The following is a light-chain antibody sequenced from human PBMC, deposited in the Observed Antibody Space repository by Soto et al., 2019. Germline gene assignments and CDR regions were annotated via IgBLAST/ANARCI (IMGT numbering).Light chain of an antibody. CDR2: WAS. CDR1: QSILYSSNNQNC. V-gene: IGKV4-1*01. CDR3: QQYCATPWT. Sequence: DIVMTQSPDSLAVSLGGRATINCESSQSILYSSNNQNCLAWYQQKPGQPPKLLIYWASTRESRVPDRFSGSGSVTDFTLTISSLQAEDVAVYYCQQYCATPWTFGQGTKVEIK. J-gene: IGKJ1*01.